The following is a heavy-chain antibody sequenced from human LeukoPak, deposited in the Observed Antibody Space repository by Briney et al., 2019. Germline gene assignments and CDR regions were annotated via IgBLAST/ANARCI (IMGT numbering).Heavy chain of an antibody. Sequence: PGGSLRLSCAASGFTFSDYYMSWIRQAPGKGLEWVSYISSSGSTIYYADSVKGRFTISRDNAKNSLYLQMNSLRAEDTAVYYCARDLLYGVRGVNGHWGQGTLVTVSS. CDR2: ISSSGSTI. CDR1: GFTFSDYY. J-gene: IGHJ4*02. CDR3: ARDLLYGVRGVNGH. V-gene: IGHV3-11*01. D-gene: IGHD3-10*01.